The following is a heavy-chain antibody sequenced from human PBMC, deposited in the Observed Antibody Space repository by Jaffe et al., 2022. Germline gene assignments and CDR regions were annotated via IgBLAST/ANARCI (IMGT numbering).Heavy chain of an antibody. CDR2: IRSKAYGGTT. Sequence: EVQLVESGGGLVQPGRSLRLSCTASGFTFGDYAMSWVRQAPGKGLEWVGFIRSKAYGGTTEYAASVKGRFTISRDDSKSIAYLQMNSLKTEDTAVYYCTRDLRRWFGEYPGGDYYYYYYMDVWGKGTTVTVSS. CDR1: GFTFGDYA. D-gene: IGHD3-10*01. CDR3: TRDLRRWFGEYPGGDYYYYYYMDV. J-gene: IGHJ6*03. V-gene: IGHV3-49*04.